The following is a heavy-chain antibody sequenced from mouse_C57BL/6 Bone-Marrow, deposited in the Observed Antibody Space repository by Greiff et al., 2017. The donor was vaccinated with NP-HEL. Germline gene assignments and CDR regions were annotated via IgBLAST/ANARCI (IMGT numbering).Heavy chain of an antibody. J-gene: IGHJ3*01. CDR1: GYTFTDYY. Sequence: EVQLQESGPVLVKPGASVKMSCKASGYTFTDYYMNWVKQSHGKSLEWIGVINPYNGGTSYKQKFKGKATLTVDKSSSTAYMDLNSLTSEDSAVYYCAREWFAYWGQGTLVTVSA. V-gene: IGHV1-19*01. CDR2: INPYNGGT. CDR3: AREWFAY.